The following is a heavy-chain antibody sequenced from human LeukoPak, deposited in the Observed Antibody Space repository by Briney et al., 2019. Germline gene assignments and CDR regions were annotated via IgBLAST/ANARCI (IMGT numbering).Heavy chain of an antibody. J-gene: IGHJ6*03. Sequence: PGGSLRLSCAASTFTFSNYWMHWVRQAPGKGLVWVSRINSDGSSTTYADSVKGRFTISRDNSNNTLFVQMNSLRAEDTAVYYCAKRSADKYYYYLDVWGKGTTVTVSS. CDR1: TFTFSNYW. CDR2: INSDGSST. CDR3: AKRSADKYYYYLDV. V-gene: IGHV3-74*01.